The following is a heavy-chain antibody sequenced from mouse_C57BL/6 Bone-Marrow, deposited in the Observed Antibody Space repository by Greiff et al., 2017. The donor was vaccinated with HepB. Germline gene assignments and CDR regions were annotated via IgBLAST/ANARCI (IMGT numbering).Heavy chain of an antibody. CDR3: ARGYYDYDVDPRAMDY. J-gene: IGHJ4*01. V-gene: IGHV14-2*01. CDR2: IDPEDGET. D-gene: IGHD2-4*01. CDR1: GFNIKDYY. Sequence: EVQRVESGAELVKPGASVKLSCTASGFNIKDYYMHRVKQRTEQGLEWIGRIDPEDGETKYAPKFQGKATITADTSSNTAYLQLSSLTSEDTAVYYCARGYYDYDVDPRAMDYWGQGTSVTVSS.